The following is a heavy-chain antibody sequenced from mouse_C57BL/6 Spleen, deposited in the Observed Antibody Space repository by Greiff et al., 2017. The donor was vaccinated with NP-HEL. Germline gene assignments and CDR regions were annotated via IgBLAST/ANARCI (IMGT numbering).Heavy chain of an antibody. CDR2: INPGSGGT. V-gene: IGHV1-54*01. Sequence: VQLQQSGAELVRPGTSVKVSCKASGYAFTNYLIEWVKQRPGQGLEWIGVINPGSGGTNYNEKFKGKATLTADKSSSTAYMQLSSLTSEDSAVYFCARGGLGRFAYWGQGTLVTVSA. J-gene: IGHJ3*01. D-gene: IGHD4-1*01. CDR1: GYAFTNYL. CDR3: ARGGLGRFAY.